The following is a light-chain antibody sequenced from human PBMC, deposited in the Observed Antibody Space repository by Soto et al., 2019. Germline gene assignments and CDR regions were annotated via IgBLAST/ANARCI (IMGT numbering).Light chain of an antibody. CDR1: QNVYNNL. CDR2: GAE. CDR3: QQYGDSSLT. Sequence: EIVLTQSPGTTSLSPGDRATLSCRASQNVYNNLLAWYKQRPGQAPRLLIYGAEERATGIPDRFSGSGSGTDFTLTISRLEPEDFAVYYCQQYGDSSLTFGGGTKVEI. V-gene: IGKV3-20*01. J-gene: IGKJ4*01.